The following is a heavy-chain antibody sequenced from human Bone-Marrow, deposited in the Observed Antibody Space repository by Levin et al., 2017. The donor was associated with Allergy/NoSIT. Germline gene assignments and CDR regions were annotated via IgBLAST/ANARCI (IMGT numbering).Heavy chain of an antibody. D-gene: IGHD4-17*01. CDR3: ARGPVTTRWFDP. V-gene: IGHV4-59*01. Sequence: NPSETLSLTCTVSGGSISSYYWSWIRQPPGKGLEWIGYIYYSGSTNYNPSLKSRVTISVDTSKNQFSLKLSSVTAADTAVYYCARGPVTTRWFDPWGQGTLVTVSS. CDR2: IYYSGST. CDR1: GGSISSYY. J-gene: IGHJ5*02.